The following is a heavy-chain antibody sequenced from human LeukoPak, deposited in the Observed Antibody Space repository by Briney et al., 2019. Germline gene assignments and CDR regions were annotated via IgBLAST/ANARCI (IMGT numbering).Heavy chain of an antibody. J-gene: IGHJ4*02. Sequence: SETLSLTCTVSGGSISSYYWSWIRQPPGKGLEGIGYIYYSGSTNYNPSLKSRVTISVDTSKNQFSLTLSSVTAADTAVYYCARGTYYYGSGSPALDYWGQGTLVTVSS. CDR1: GGSISSYY. CDR3: ARGTYYYGSGSPALDY. D-gene: IGHD3-10*01. V-gene: IGHV4-59*01. CDR2: IYYSGST.